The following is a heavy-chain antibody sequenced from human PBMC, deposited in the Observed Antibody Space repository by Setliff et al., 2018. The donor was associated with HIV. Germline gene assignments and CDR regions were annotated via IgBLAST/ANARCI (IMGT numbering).Heavy chain of an antibody. D-gene: IGHD2-15*01. J-gene: IGHJ6*03. CDR3: ARGGDGLLLGRPRYYYYYMDV. CDR2: FYTSGST. Sequence: SETLSLTCTVSGGSINTYYWSWIRQPAGKGLEWIGRFYTSGSTNYNPSLKSRVTMSVDTSKNQFSLKLSSVTAADTAVYYCARGGDGLLLGRPRYYYYYMDVWGKGTTVTVSS. V-gene: IGHV4-4*07. CDR1: GGSINTYY.